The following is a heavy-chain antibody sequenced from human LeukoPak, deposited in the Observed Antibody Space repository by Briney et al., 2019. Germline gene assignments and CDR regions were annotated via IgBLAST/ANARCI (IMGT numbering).Heavy chain of an antibody. Sequence: SETLSLTCAVSGYSISSGYYWGWIRQPPGKGLEWIGSIYHSGSTYYNPSLKSRVTISVDTSKNQFSLKLSSVTAADTAVYYCARLWCSSTSCRDWGQGTLVTVSS. CDR1: GYSISSGYY. CDR2: IYHSGST. V-gene: IGHV4-38-2*01. CDR3: ARLWCSSTSCRD. J-gene: IGHJ4*02. D-gene: IGHD2-2*01.